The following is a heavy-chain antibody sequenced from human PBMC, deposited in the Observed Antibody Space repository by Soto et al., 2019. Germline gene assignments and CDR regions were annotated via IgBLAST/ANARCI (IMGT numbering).Heavy chain of an antibody. D-gene: IGHD4-17*01. Sequence: EVQLLESGGRLVPPGGSLRLSCAGSRYSFSNYAMTWARQAPGEGLEWVSSITGSGGGTTYADSVKGRFTISGDHSKNSLCLQSNSMRTDQTSVYYCSTGPNGDHRGAFDNWGQGKMLTVSS. J-gene: IGHJ3*02. CDR1: RYSFSNYA. CDR3: STGPNGDHRGAFDN. V-gene: IGHV3-23*01. CDR2: ITGSGGGT.